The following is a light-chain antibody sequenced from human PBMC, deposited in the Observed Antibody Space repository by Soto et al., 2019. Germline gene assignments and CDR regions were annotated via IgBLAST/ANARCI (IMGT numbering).Light chain of an antibody. V-gene: IGLV3-25*02. J-gene: IGLJ1*01. CDR1: ALPTQY. Sequence: SYELTQSTSVSLTPGQTARITCSGDALPTQYVYWYQQKPGQAPRLIIYKDNQRPSEIPERFSASSSGTLATLTISGIQAEDEADFYCQSADTSGTYYVFGTGTKVTVL. CDR3: QSADTSGTYYV. CDR2: KDN.